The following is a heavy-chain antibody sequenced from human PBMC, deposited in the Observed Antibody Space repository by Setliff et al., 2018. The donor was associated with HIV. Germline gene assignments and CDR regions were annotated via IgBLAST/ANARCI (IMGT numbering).Heavy chain of an antibody. Sequence: PSESLSLTCTVSGGSFTSRSYYWGWIRQPPGKGLEWIGGIYYTGSPFYNPSLKSRATISVDTSNNQFSLKLSSVTAADTAVYYCARGGGTSSPIDYHYYIDVWGKGTTVTVS. CDR1: GGSFTSRSYY. J-gene: IGHJ6*03. V-gene: IGHV4-39*01. D-gene: IGHD6-6*01. CDR2: IYYTGSP. CDR3: ARGGGTSSPIDYHYYIDV.